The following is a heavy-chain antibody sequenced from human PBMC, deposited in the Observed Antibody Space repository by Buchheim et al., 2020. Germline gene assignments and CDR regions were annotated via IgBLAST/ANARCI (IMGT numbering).Heavy chain of an antibody. D-gene: IGHD5-24*01. CDR1: GGTFSSYA. V-gene: IGHV1-69*04. CDR2: IIPILGIA. J-gene: IGHJ4*02. CDR3: AREGKSRDGLNLDY. Sequence: QVQLVQSGAEVKKPGSSVTVSCKASGGTFSSYAISWVRQAPGQGLEWMGRIIPILGIANYAQKFQGRVTITADTSTSTAYMELSSMRSEDTAVYYCAREGKSRDGLNLDYWGQG.